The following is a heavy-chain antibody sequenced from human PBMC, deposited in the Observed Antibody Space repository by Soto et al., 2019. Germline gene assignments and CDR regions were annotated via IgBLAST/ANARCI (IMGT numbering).Heavy chain of an antibody. D-gene: IGHD4-17*01. CDR2: IYYSGST. V-gene: IGHV4-59*08. CDR3: ARCGTAAVTRGYFDY. CDR1: GGSISSYY. Sequence: SETLSLTCTVSGGSISSYYWSWIRQPPGKGLEWIGYIYYSGSTNYNPSLKSRVTISVDTSKNQFSLKLSSVTAADTAVYYCARCGTAAVTRGYFDYWGQGTLVTVSS. J-gene: IGHJ4*02.